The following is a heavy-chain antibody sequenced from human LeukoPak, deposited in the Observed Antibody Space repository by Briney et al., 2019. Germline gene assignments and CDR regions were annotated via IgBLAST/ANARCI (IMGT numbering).Heavy chain of an antibody. V-gene: IGHV3-21*01. CDR1: GFTVSSYS. CDR2: ISSSSSYI. J-gene: IGHJ3*02. CDR3: ARERSAFDI. Sequence: PGGSLRLSCAASGFTVSSYSMNWVRQAPGKGLEWVSSISSSSSYIYYADSVNGRFTISRDNAKTSLYLQINMLGDETTVDYYCARERSAFDIWGQGTMVTVSS.